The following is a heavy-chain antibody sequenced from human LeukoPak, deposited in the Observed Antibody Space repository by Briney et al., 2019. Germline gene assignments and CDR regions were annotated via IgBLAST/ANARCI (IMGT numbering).Heavy chain of an antibody. CDR1: GFTFNNAW. V-gene: IGHV3-15*01. CDR3: TTFSYDFWSGSEGGYFDH. J-gene: IGHJ4*02. CDR2: IKHKADGGTT. D-gene: IGHD3-3*01. Sequence: GGSLRLSCVASGFTFNNAWMSWVRQAPGMGLEWVGRIKHKADGGTTDYGAPVKGRFTISRDDSKNTLYLQMNNLKNEDTAVYYCTTFSYDFWSGSEGGYFDHWGQGTMVAVSS.